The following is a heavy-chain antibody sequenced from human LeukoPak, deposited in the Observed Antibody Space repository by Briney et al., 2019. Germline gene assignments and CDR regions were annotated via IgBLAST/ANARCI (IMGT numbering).Heavy chain of an antibody. CDR1: GFTFTSCW. D-gene: IGHD2-15*01. V-gene: IGHV3-7*01. J-gene: IGHJ5*02. CDR2: IKQDGSEK. Sequence: QPGGSLRLSCAASGFTFTSCWMNWVRQAPGKGLEWVANIKQDGSEKYYVDSVKGRFTISRDNAKNSLYLEMNSLRVEDTAVYYCARGMTIAANWFDPWGQGTLVTVSS. CDR3: ARGMTIAANWFDP.